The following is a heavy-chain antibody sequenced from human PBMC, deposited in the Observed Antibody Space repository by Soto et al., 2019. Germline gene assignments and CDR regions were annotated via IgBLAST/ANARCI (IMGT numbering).Heavy chain of an antibody. D-gene: IGHD3-3*01. J-gene: IGHJ4*02. CDR3: AKTQTFNGYYGGFDA. CDR2: VSGGGAST. V-gene: IGHV3-23*01. Sequence: GGSLILSCAATGFSFACYALTWVRQAPGKGLEWLSAVSGGGASTYYADSVRGRFSISRDVSGNMIYLQMNRLTAGDTATYYCAKTQTFNGYYGGFDAWGQGTRVNVSS. CDR1: GFSFACYA.